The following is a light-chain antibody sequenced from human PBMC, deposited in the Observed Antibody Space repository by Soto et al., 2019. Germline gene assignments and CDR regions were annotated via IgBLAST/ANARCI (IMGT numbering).Light chain of an antibody. Sequence: EIVLTQSPATLSLSPGARAPLSCRASQSVSSYLAWYQQKPGQAPRLLIYDASNRATGIPARFSGSGSGTEFTLTISSLQSEDFAVYYCLQYNNWPPLTFGQGTRLEIK. CDR3: LQYNNWPPLT. CDR1: QSVSSY. CDR2: DAS. V-gene: IGKV3-11*01. J-gene: IGKJ5*01.